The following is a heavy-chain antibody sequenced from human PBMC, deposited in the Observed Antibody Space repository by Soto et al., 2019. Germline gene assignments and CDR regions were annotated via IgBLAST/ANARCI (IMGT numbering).Heavy chain of an antibody. Sequence: QVQLQESGPGLVKPSGTLSLTCAVSGGSISSSNWWSWVRQPPGKGLEWIGEIYHSGSTNYNPSLTSRGTTSVDTSKTQFSLKRSSVTAADTAVYYCASHWGFSIAAAGSGGYFQHWGQGTLVTVSS. V-gene: IGHV4-4*02. CDR1: GGSISSSNW. D-gene: IGHD6-13*01. J-gene: IGHJ1*01. CDR3: ASHWGFSIAAAGSGGYFQH. CDR2: IYHSGST.